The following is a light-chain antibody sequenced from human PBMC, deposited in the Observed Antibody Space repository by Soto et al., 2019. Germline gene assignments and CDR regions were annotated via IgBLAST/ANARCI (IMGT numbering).Light chain of an antibody. CDR2: DAS. J-gene: IGKJ2*01. V-gene: IGKV3-11*01. Sequence: EIVLTQSPATLSLSPGERATLSCRASQSVSSYLAWYQQQPGQAPRLLIDDASNRATGIPARFSGSGSGTDFTLTISSLEPEDFAVYYCQQRSTWPPTYTFGQGTKVDIK. CDR1: QSVSSY. CDR3: QQRSTWPPTYT.